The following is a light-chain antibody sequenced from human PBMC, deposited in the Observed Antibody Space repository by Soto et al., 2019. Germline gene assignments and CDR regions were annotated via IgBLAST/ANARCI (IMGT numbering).Light chain of an antibody. CDR3: QQSYSTPRA. J-gene: IGKJ1*01. Sequence: DIQMPQSPSPLSASVGDRVTITCRASQGISSYLNWYQQKPGKAPKLLIYAASSLQSGVPSRFSGSGSGTDFTLTISSLQPEDFATYYCQQSYSTPRAFGQGTKVDI. CDR2: AAS. V-gene: IGKV1-39*01. CDR1: QGISSY.